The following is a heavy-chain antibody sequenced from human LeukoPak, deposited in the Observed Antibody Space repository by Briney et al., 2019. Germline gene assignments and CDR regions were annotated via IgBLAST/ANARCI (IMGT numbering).Heavy chain of an antibody. CDR1: GFTFSTYA. Sequence: PGGSLRLSCAASGFTFSTYAMHWVRQAPGKGLEWVAVISYDGSNKYYADSVKGRFTISRGNSKNTLYLQMNSLRAEDTAVYYCAKDGPGYYDSSGYYDYWGQGTLVTVSS. V-gene: IGHV3-30*04. CDR2: ISYDGSNK. J-gene: IGHJ4*02. CDR3: AKDGPGYYDSSGYYDY. D-gene: IGHD3-22*01.